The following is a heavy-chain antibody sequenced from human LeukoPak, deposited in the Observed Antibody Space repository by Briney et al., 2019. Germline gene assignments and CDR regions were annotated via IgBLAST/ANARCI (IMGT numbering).Heavy chain of an antibody. CDR3: ARDRGVVVVAGIDY. V-gene: IGHV1-2*02. J-gene: IGHJ4*02. CDR1: GYTFTGYY. CDR2: INPKSGGT. D-gene: IGHD6-19*01. Sequence: ASVKVSFKASGYTFTGYYMHWVRQAPGQGLEWMGWINPKSGGTNYVQKFQGRVSMTRDTSITTAYMELSSLRSDDTAVYYCARDRGVVVVAGIDYWGQGTLVTVSS.